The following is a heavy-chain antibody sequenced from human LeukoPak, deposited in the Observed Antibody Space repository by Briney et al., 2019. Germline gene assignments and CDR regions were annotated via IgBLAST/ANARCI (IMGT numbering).Heavy chain of an antibody. V-gene: IGHV4-34*01. Sequence: PSETLSLTCAVYGGSFSGYYWSWIRQPPGKGLEWIGEINHSGSTNYNPSLKSRVTISVDTSKNQFSLKRSSVTAAEAAVYYCARVRGGYSYGYHYWGQGTLVTVSS. CDR2: INHSGST. J-gene: IGHJ4*02. CDR3: ARVRGGYSYGYHY. CDR1: GGSFSGYY. D-gene: IGHD5-18*01.